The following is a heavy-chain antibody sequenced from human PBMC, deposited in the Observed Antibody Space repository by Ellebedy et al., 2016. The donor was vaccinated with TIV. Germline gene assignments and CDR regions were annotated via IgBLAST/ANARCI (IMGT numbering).Heavy chain of an antibody. D-gene: IGHD2-21*01. CDR2: IKTKSDGLTT. CDR1: GFNFNNAW. Sequence: PGGSLRLSCAASGFNFNNAWMAWVRQAPGKGLEWVGRIKTKSDGLTTDYAAPVQGRFTISRDDSKLTVFLQMNSLKTEDTAVYYCTTPGSSIFTFDCWGQGTLVTVSS. V-gene: IGHV3-15*07. J-gene: IGHJ4*02. CDR3: TTPGSSIFTFDC.